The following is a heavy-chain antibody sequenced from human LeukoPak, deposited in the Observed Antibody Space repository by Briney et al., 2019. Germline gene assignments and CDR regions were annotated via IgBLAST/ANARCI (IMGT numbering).Heavy chain of an antibody. CDR3: ARYRWELNAFDI. D-gene: IGHD1-26*01. CDR2: IYYSGST. Sequence: SETLSLTCTVSGGSISSSSYYWGWIRQPPGKGLEWIGSIYYSGSTYYNPSLKSRVTISVDTSKNQFSLKLSSVTAADTAVYYCARYRWELNAFDIWGQGTMVTVSS. J-gene: IGHJ3*02. V-gene: IGHV4-39*07. CDR1: GGSISSSSYY.